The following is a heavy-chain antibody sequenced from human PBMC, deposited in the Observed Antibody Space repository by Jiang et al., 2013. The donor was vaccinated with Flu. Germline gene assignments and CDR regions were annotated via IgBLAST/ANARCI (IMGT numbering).Heavy chain of an antibody. V-gene: IGHV1-2*06. CDR2: INTNSGDT. CDR1: GYTFIAYF. J-gene: IGHJ4*02. CDR3: ARVYYYDSSAYYFDS. Sequence: GAEVKKPGASVKVSCKASGYTFIAYFIHWVRQAPGQGLEWVGRINTNSGDTNYAQKFQGRVTMTSDTSINTAYMELSRLASEDTAVYYCARVYYYDSSAYYFDSWAREPWSPSPQ. D-gene: IGHD3-22*01.